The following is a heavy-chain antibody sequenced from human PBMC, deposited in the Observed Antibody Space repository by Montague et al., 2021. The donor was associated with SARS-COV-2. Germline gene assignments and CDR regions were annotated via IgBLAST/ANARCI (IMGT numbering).Heavy chain of an antibody. D-gene: IGHD3-10*01. J-gene: IGHJ2*01. CDR2: IYYTESS. CDR3: ARRSSGRYAEDWYFDV. Sequence: TLSLTCTVSGVSIISGGYYWSWIRQHPGKGLEWIGYIYYTESSYYNPSLKSRLIISVDTSKNQFSLRLSSVTAADTAVYYCARRSSGRYAEDWYFDVWGHGTLVTVS. V-gene: IGHV4-31*03. CDR1: GVSIISGGYY.